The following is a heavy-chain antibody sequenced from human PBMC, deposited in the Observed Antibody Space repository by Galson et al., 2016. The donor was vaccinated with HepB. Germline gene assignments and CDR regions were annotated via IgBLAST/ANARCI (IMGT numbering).Heavy chain of an antibody. CDR1: GYTFTDYF. CDR2: IHPNSGDT. J-gene: IGHJ6*02. Sequence: SVKVSCKASGYTFTDYFMHWVRQVPGQGLEWVGWIHPNSGDTKYAQKFQGWVNMTRDRSTSTVYMELSRVTSDDTAVYYCARGVTYYGPHYGMDVWGQGTPLTVSS. D-gene: IGHD2-21*02. CDR3: ARGVTYYGPHYGMDV. V-gene: IGHV1-2*04.